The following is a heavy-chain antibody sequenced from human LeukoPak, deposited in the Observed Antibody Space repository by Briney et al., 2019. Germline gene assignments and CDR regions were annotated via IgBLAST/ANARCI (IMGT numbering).Heavy chain of an antibody. J-gene: IGHJ3*02. CDR3: ARVPKNDHESSRYYFFSASDI. D-gene: IGHD3-22*01. V-gene: IGHV1-69*01. CDR2: IIPIFRTT. Sequence: GSSVKVSFKASGGTFSSYAISWVRQAPGHGLEWMGAIIPIFRTTNYAQNFQGRLTITADESTNTAYMELSSLRSEYTAVFYCARVPKNDHESSRYYFFSASDIWGQGTMVTVSS. CDR1: GGTFSSYA.